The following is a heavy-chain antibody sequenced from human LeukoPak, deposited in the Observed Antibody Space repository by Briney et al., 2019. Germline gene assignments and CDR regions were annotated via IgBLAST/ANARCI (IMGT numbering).Heavy chain of an antibody. CDR3: ARCAALIREGFDP. CDR2: IYYSGTT. Sequence: SETLSLTCTVSGGSISNTDYYWNWIRQPPGKGLEWIGSIYYSGTTYYNPSLKSRVTISVDTSKNQFSLKLNSVIAADTAVYYCARCAALIREGFDPWGQGTLVTVSS. V-gene: IGHV4-39*07. J-gene: IGHJ5*02. D-gene: IGHD2-15*01. CDR1: GGSISNTDYY.